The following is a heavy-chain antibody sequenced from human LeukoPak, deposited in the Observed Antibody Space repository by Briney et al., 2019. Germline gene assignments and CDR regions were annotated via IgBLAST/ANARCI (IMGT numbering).Heavy chain of an antibody. Sequence: ASVKVSCKASGYTFTGYYLYWVRQAPGQGLEWMGWINPNSGGTKYAQKFQGRVTMTRDTSITTAYMELSRLRSDDTAVYYCARDLLPGVTAMIPQYYFHYWGQGSLATVSS. CDR2: INPNSGGT. D-gene: IGHD2-21*02. CDR1: GYTFTGYY. J-gene: IGHJ4*02. CDR3: ARDLLPGVTAMIPQYYFHY. V-gene: IGHV1-2*02.